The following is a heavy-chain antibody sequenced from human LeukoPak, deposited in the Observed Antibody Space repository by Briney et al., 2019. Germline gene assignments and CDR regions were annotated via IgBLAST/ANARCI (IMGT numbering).Heavy chain of an antibody. CDR3: AKDGEPVTMVRATYYFHY. CDR2: ISGGGETS. CDR1: GFIFSDYA. V-gene: IGHV3-23*01. Sequence: GGSLRLSCAASGFIFSDYAMSWVRQAPGEGLEWVSAISGGGETSYYTGSVKGRFTISRDNSKNMLYLQMNSLRVEDTAIYYCAKDGEPVTMVRATYYFHYWGQGTLVTVSS. J-gene: IGHJ4*02. D-gene: IGHD3-10*01.